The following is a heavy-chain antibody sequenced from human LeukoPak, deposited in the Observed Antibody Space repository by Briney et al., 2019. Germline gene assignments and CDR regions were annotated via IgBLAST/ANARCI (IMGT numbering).Heavy chain of an antibody. CDR3: ATGPGVYIYY. CDR2: VDPEESET. CDR1: GYTLTELS. Sequence: AASVKVSCKVSGYTLTELSLHWVRQTPGKGLDWLGGVDPEESETSYAQNFQGRVTMTEYTSTDTAYMELSSLRSEDTAVYDWATGPGVYIYYWGQRTLVTV. J-gene: IGHJ4*02. V-gene: IGHV1-24*01.